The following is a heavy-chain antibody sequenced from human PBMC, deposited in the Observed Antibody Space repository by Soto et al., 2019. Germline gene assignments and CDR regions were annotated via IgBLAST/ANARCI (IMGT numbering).Heavy chain of an antibody. CDR3: AGTAEYFQN. CDR1: GFTFSSYG. J-gene: IGHJ1*01. Sequence: QVQLVESGGGVVQPGRSLRLSCAASGFTFSSYGMHWVRQAPGKGLEWVAVISYDGSNKYYADSVKGRFTISRDNSKNTLYLQMNSLRAEDTAVYYCAGTAEYFQNWGQGTLVTVSS. CDR2: ISYDGSNK. V-gene: IGHV3-30*03.